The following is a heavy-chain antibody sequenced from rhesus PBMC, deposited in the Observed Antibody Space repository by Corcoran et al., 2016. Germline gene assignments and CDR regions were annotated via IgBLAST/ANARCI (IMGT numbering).Heavy chain of an antibody. D-gene: IGHD1-38*01. J-gene: IGHJ4*01. CDR3: AREIHPIHLFDY. V-gene: IGHV4-106*01. CDR2: IYGSGGGT. CDR1: GGSIRDDYY. Sequence: QVQLQESGPGLVKPSETLSLTCAVSGGSIRDDYYWSWIRQPPGKGLEWIGYIYGSGGGTNYNPSLKNRVTSSIDTSKNQFSLKLSSVTAADTAVYYCAREIHPIHLFDYWGQGVLVTVSS.